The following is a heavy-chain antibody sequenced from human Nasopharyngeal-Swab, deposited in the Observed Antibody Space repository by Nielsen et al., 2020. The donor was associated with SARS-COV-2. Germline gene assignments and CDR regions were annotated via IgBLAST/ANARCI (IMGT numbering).Heavy chain of an antibody. D-gene: IGHD3-16*01. CDR1: GYTFTSYD. J-gene: IGHJ4*02. V-gene: IGHV1-8*01. Sequence: ASVKVSCKASGYTFTSYDINWVRQATGQGLEWMGWMNPNSGNTGYAQKFQGRVTMTRNTSISTAYMELSSLRSEDTAVYYCARDSYAVPYFDYWGQGTLVTVSS. CDR2: MNPNSGNT. CDR3: ARDSYAVPYFDY.